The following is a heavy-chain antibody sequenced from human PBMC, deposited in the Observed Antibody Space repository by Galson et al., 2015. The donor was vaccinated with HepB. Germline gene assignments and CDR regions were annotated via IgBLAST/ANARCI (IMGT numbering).Heavy chain of an antibody. D-gene: IGHD6-13*01. CDR1: GCTFSSYW. V-gene: IGHV3-74*01. CDR2: SNSDGSST. J-gene: IGHJ6*03. CDR3: ARDPHHSSWSRREDYYYYYYMDV. Sequence: SLRLSCAASGCTFSSYWMHWVRQAPRKGLVWVSRSNSDGSSTSYADSVKGRFTISRDNAKNTLYLQMNSLRAEDTAVYYCARDPHHSSWSRREDYYYYYYMDVWGKGTTVTVSS.